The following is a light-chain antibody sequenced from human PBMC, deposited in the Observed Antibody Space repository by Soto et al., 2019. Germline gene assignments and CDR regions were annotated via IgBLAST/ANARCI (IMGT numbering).Light chain of an antibody. CDR3: QQLNSYPRVT. CDR1: QGISRY. V-gene: IGKV1-9*01. Sequence: DIQLTQSPSFLSASVGDRVTITCRASQGISRYLDWYQQKPGKATKLLIYAAATLQSGVPSRFIGSGSGTEFTLTISSLQPEDFATYYCQQLNSYPRVTFGPGTKVDIK. CDR2: AAA. J-gene: IGKJ3*01.